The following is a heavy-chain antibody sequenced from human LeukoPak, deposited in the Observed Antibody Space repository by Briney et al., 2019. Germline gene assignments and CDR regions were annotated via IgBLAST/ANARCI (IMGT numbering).Heavy chain of an antibody. V-gene: IGHV3-30*04. Sequence: GGSLRLSCAASGFTFSDYALHWVRQAPGKGLEWVAFVAYDGSSKYYRDSVKGRFIVSRDYSRNTLYLQMNSLRGEDTAVYYCAKTLNMVRGVTTDYWGQGTLVTVSS. CDR1: GFTFSDYA. D-gene: IGHD3-10*01. CDR2: VAYDGSSK. CDR3: AKTLNMVRGVTTDY. J-gene: IGHJ4*02.